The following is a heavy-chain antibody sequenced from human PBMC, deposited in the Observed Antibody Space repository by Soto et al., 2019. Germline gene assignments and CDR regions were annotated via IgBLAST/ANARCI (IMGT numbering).Heavy chain of an antibody. V-gene: IGHV3-30*18. CDR1: GFTFSSYG. CDR3: AKALYDFWSGYYPTPHGGMDV. CDR2: ISYDGSNK. J-gene: IGHJ6*02. Sequence: GGSLRLSCAASGFTFSSYGMHWVRQAPGKGLEWVAVISYDGSNKYYADSVKGRFTISRDNSKNTLYLQMNSLRAEDTAVYYCAKALYDFWSGYYPTPHGGMDVWGQGTTVTVS. D-gene: IGHD3-3*01.